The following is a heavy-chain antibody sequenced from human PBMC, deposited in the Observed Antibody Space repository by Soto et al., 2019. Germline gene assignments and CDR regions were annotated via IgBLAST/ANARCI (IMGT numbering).Heavy chain of an antibody. CDR2: IYYSGSN. CDR3: ARHRGPPGEDWVFDY. CDR1: GGSISSYY. J-gene: IGHJ4*02. D-gene: IGHD3-10*01. V-gene: IGHV4-59*08. Sequence: QVQLQESGPGLVKPSETLSLTCTVSGGSISSYYWSWIRQPPGKGLEWIGYIYYSGSNNYNPSLKSRVTISVDTSKNQFSLKLSSVTAADTAVYYCARHRGPPGEDWVFDYWGQGTLVTVSS.